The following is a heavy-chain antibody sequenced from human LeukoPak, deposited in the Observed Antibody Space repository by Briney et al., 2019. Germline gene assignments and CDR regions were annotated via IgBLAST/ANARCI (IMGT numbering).Heavy chain of an antibody. J-gene: IGHJ4*02. Sequence: PGRSLRLSCAASGFTFSSYAMHWVRQAPGKGLEWVTVISYDGSNKYYADSVKGRFTISRDNAKNSLYLQMNSLRAEDTAVYYCAREGDSSSTFDYWGQGTLVTVSS. CDR3: AREGDSSSTFDY. CDR1: GFTFSSYA. V-gene: IGHV3-30-3*01. D-gene: IGHD6-6*01. CDR2: ISYDGSNK.